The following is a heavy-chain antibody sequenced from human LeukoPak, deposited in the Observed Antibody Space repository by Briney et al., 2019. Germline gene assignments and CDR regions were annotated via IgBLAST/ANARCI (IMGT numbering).Heavy chain of an antibody. Sequence: SETLSLTCTVSGGSISSGSYYWSWIRQPAGTGLEWSGRIYTSGSTNYNPSLKSRVTISVDTSKNQFSLKLSSATAADTAVYYCARDHYYGSGEGGWFDPWGQGTLVTVSS. CDR2: IYTSGST. V-gene: IGHV4-61*02. CDR3: ARDHYYGSGEGGWFDP. D-gene: IGHD3-10*01. CDR1: GGSISSGSYY. J-gene: IGHJ5*02.